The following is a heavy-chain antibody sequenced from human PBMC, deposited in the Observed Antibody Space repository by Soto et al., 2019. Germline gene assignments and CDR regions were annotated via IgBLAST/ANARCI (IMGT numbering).Heavy chain of an antibody. CDR2: IYYSGST. V-gene: IGHV4-59*08. Sequence: QVQLQESGPGLVKPSETLSLTCTVSGGSISSYYWSWIRQPPGKGLEWIGYIYYSGSTNYNPSLKSRVTISVDTSKNQFSLKLSSVTAADTAVYYCARHEAGVQHAFEIWGQGTMVTVSS. D-gene: IGHD1-1*01. J-gene: IGHJ3*02. CDR3: ARHEAGVQHAFEI. CDR1: GGSISSYY.